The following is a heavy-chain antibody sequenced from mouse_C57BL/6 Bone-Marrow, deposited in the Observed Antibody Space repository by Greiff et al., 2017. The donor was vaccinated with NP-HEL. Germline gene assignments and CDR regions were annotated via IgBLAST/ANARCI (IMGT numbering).Heavy chain of an antibody. D-gene: IGHD2-4*01. Sequence: EVQLVESGGGLVQPKGSLKLSCAASGFSFNTYAMNWVRQAPGKGLEWVARIRSKSNNYATYYADSVKDRFTISRDDSESMLYLQMNNLKTEDTAMYYCVRHDYDSFDYWGQGTTLTVSS. CDR3: VRHDYDSFDY. J-gene: IGHJ2*01. V-gene: IGHV10-1*01. CDR1: GFSFNTYA. CDR2: IRSKSNNYAT.